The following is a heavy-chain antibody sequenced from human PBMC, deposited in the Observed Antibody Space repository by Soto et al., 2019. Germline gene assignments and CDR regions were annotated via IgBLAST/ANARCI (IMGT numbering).Heavy chain of an antibody. V-gene: IGHV4-59*08. CDR2: IFYSGGT. J-gene: IGHJ4*02. Sequence: SSETLYLTCTVSGGSINNYYWSWIRKPPGKGLEWIGYIFYSGGTNYNPSLKSRVTISVDTSKNQFSLKLSSVTAADTAVYYCARRYSSGLAFWGQGTLVTVSS. CDR1: GGSINNYY. D-gene: IGHD6-25*01. CDR3: ARRYSSGLAF.